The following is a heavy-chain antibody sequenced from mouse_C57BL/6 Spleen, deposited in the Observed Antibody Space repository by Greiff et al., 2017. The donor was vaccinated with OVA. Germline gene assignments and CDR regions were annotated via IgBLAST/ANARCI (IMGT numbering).Heavy chain of an antibody. CDR1: GFTFSDYG. CDR2: ISSGSSTI. CDR3: ATSTYYGSSYCFDY. J-gene: IGHJ2*01. V-gene: IGHV5-17*01. Sequence: EVKVVESGGGLVKPGGSLKLSCAASGFTFSDYGMHWVRQAPEKGLEWVAYISSGSSTIYYADTVKGRFTISRDNAKNTLFLQMTSLRSEDTAMYYCATSTYYGSSYCFDYWGQGTTLTVSS. D-gene: IGHD1-1*01.